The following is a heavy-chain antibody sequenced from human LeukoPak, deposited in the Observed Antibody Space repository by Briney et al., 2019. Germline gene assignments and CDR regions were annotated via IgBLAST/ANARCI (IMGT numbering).Heavy chain of an antibody. D-gene: IGHD3-10*01. Sequence: SETLSLTCTVSDGSISGYYWSWIRQPPGKGLEWIGYIYHSGSTNYNPSLKSRVTISVDTSKNQFSLKLSSVTAADTAVYYCARQVGELYGMDVWGQGTTATVSS. CDR2: IYHSGST. V-gene: IGHV4-59*08. CDR1: DGSISGYY. J-gene: IGHJ6*02. CDR3: ARQVGELYGMDV.